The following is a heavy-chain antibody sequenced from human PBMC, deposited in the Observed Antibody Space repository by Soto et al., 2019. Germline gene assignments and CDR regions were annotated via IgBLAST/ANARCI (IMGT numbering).Heavy chain of an antibody. Sequence: EVQLVESGGGLVQPGGSLRLSCAASGYTFSRHWIHWVRQAPGQGPVGVSRISPDGSVTDYADFVEGRFTISRDNAKNTLYLQMSSLRAEETAVCYCARPRSMSSSGLDMWGQGTMVIVSS. CDR2: ISPDGSVT. D-gene: IGHD6-6*01. CDR3: ARPRSMSSSGLDM. V-gene: IGHV3-74*01. CDR1: GYTFSRHW. J-gene: IGHJ3*02.